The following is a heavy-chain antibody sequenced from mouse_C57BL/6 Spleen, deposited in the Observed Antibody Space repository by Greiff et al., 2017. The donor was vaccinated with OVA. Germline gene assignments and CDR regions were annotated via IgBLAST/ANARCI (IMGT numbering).Heavy chain of an antibody. V-gene: IGHV1-15*01. CDR1: GYTFTDYE. D-gene: IGHD1-1*02. J-gene: IGHJ2*01. CDR2: IDPETGGT. CDR3: TRDYARFDY. Sequence: QVQLQQSGAELVRPGASVTLSCKASGYTFTDYEMHWVKQTPVHGLEWIGAIDPETGGTAYNQKFKGKAILTADKSSSTAYTELRSLTSEDSAVYYCTRDYARFDYWGQGTTLTVSS.